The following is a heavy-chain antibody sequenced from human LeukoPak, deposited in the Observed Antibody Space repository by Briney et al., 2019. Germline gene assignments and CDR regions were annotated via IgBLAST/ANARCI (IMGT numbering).Heavy chain of an antibody. V-gene: IGHV3-23*01. CDR1: GFTFSSYG. Sequence: GGTLRLSCAASGFTFSSYGMSWVRQAPGKGLEWVSAISGSGGSTYYADSVKGRFTISRDNSKNTLYPQMNSLRAEDTAVYYCAKDQSSSGWYGNWFDPWGQGTLVTVSS. CDR3: AKDQSSSGWYGNWFDP. CDR2: ISGSGGST. J-gene: IGHJ5*02. D-gene: IGHD6-19*01.